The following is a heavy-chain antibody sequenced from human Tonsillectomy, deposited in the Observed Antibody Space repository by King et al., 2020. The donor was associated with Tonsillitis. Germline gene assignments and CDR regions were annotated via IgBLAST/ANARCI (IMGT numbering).Heavy chain of an antibody. V-gene: IGHV4-59*01. CDR2: TYHSGRT. CDR3: TRVTPGGASFDV. D-gene: IGHD4-23*01. Sequence: QLQESGPGLVKPSETLSLTCTASGGAISTYFWSWIRQPPGKGLEWIGYTYHSGRTNSNPSLKSRVTMSIDTSKNQFSLNLTSVTPADTAVYYCTRVTPGGASFDVWGQGTMVTVSS. J-gene: IGHJ3*01. CDR1: GGAISTYF.